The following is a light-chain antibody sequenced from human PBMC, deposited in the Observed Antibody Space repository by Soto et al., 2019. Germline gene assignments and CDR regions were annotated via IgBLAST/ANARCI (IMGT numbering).Light chain of an antibody. J-gene: IGKJ1*01. CDR1: QSISSW. CDR2: DAS. CDR3: QQYNSYSWT. Sequence: DIQMTQSPSTLSASAGDRVTITCRASQSISSWLAWYQQKPGKAPKLLIYDASSLESGVPSRFSGSGSGTEFTLTISSLQPDDFATYCCQQYNSYSWTFGQGTKVEIK. V-gene: IGKV1-5*01.